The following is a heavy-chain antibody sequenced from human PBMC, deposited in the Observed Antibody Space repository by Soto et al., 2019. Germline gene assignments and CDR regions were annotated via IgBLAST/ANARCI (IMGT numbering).Heavy chain of an antibody. CDR3: ARASVGEYCSSTSCYDGEIFDY. D-gene: IGHD2-2*01. J-gene: IGHJ4*02. V-gene: IGHV3-64*01. CDR2: ISSNGGST. Sequence: GGSLRLSCAASGFTFSSDAMHWVRQAPGKGLEYVSAISSNGGSTYYANSVKGRFTISRDNSKNTLYLQMGSLRAEDMAVYYCARASVGEYCSSTSCYDGEIFDYWGQGTLVTVSS. CDR1: GFTFSSDA.